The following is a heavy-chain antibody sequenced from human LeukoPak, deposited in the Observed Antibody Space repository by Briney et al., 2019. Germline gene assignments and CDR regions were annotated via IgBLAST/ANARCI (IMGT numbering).Heavy chain of an antibody. CDR2: ISSSGSTI. CDR1: GFTFRTSW. J-gene: IGHJ4*02. Sequence: GGSLRLSCAASGFTFRTSWMHWVRQAPGKGLEWVSYISSSGSTIYYADSVKGRFTISRDNAKNSLYLQMNSLRAEDTAVYYCTSILLRYFDWLTPGDDYWGQGTLVTVSS. CDR3: TSILLRYFDWLTPGDDY. D-gene: IGHD3-9*01. V-gene: IGHV3-11*01.